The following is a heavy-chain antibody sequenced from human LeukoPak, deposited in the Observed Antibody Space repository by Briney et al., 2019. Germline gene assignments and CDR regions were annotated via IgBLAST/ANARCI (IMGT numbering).Heavy chain of an antibody. CDR1: GYTFTSYG. V-gene: IGHV1-18*01. D-gene: IGHD6-13*01. CDR3: ASSEISSSWLEVPDWFDP. CDR2: ISAYNGNT. Sequence: GASVKVSCKASGYTFTSYGISWVRQAPGQGLEGMGWISAYNGNTNYAQKLQGRVTMTTDTSTSTAYMELRSLRSDDTAVYYCASSEISSSWLEVPDWFDPWGQGTLVTVSS. J-gene: IGHJ5*02.